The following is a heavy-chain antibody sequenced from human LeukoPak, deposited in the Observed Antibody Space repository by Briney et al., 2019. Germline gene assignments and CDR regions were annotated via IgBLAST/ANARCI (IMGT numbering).Heavy chain of an antibody. D-gene: IGHD3-10*01. CDR1: GFTFSSYT. CDR3: AKVRYGSGTYAYFDY. Sequence: GGSLRLSCAASGFTFSSYTMNWVRQAPGKGLEWVSAISGSADSTYYADSVKGRFIIFRDNSKNTLYLQMNSLRAEDTAVYYCAKVRYGSGTYAYFDYWGQGTLVTVSS. CDR2: ISGSADST. V-gene: IGHV3-23*01. J-gene: IGHJ4*02.